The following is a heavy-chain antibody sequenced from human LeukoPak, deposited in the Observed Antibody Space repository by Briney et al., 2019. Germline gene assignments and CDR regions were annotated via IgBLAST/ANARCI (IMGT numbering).Heavy chain of an antibody. D-gene: IGHD2-2*01. CDR3: ASSKGLYYFDY. CDR2: IYSGGST. Sequence: PGGSLRLSCAASGFTVSSNYMSWVRQAPGKGLEWVSVIYSGGSTYYADSVKGRFTISGHNSKNTLYLQMNSLRAEDTAVYYCASSKGLYYFDYWGQGTLVTVSS. J-gene: IGHJ4*02. CDR1: GFTVSSNY. V-gene: IGHV3-53*04.